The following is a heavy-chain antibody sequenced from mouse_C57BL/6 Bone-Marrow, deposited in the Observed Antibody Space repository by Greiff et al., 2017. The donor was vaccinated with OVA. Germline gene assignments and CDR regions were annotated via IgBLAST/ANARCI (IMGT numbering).Heavy chain of an antibody. J-gene: IGHJ3*01. V-gene: IGHV1-18*01. Sequence: EVQLQQSGPELVKPGASVKIPCKASGYTFTDYNMDWVKQSHGKSLEWIGDINPNNGGTIYNQKFKGKATLTVDKSSSTAYMELRSLTSEDTAVYYCERYGSSYWFAYWGKGTLVTVSA. CDR1: GYTFTDYN. D-gene: IGHD1-1*01. CDR3: ERYGSSYWFAY. CDR2: INPNNGGT.